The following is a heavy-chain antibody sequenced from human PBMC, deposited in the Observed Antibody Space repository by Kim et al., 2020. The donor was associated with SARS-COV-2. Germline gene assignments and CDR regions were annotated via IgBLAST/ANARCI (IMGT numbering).Heavy chain of an antibody. V-gene: IGHV4-34*01. J-gene: IGHJ4*02. CDR1: GGSFSGYY. D-gene: IGHD3-16*02. CDR2: INHSGST. Sequence: SETLSLTCAVYGGSFSGYYWSWIRQPPGKGLEWIGEINHSGSTNYNPSLKSRVTISVDTSKNQFSLKLSSVTAADTAVYYCARGGHTRYYDYVWGSYRYDLDYWGQGNLVTVSS. CDR3: ARGGHTRYYDYVWGSYRYDLDY.